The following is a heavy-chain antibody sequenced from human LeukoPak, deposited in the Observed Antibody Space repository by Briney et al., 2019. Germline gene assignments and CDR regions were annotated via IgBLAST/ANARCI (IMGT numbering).Heavy chain of an antibody. CDR3: AKPSIAVADYYYYGMDV. V-gene: IGHV3-9*01. Sequence: GGSLRLSCAASGFTFDDYAMHWVRQAPGKGLEWVSGISWNSGSIGYADSVKGRFTISRDNSKNTLYLQMNSLRADDTAVYYCAKPSIAVADYYYYGMDVWGQGTTVTVSS. CDR1: GFTFDDYA. J-gene: IGHJ6*02. D-gene: IGHD6-19*01. CDR2: ISWNSGSI.